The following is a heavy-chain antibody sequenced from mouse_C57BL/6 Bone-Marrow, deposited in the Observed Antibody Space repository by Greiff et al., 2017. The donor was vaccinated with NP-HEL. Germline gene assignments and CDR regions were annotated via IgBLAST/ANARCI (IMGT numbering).Heavy chain of an antibody. Sequence: EVQLQESGPGLVKPSQSLSLTCSVTGYSITSGYYWNWIRQFPGNKLEWMGYISYDGSNNYNPSLKNRISITRDTSKNQFFLKLNSVTTEDTATYYCASGGSSGYWGQGTLVTVSA. J-gene: IGHJ3*01. CDR1: GYSITSGYY. CDR2: ISYDGSN. CDR3: ASGGSSGY. D-gene: IGHD3-2*02. V-gene: IGHV3-6*01.